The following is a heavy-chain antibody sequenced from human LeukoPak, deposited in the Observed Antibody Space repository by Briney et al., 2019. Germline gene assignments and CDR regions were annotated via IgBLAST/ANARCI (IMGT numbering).Heavy chain of an antibody. J-gene: IGHJ5*02. CDR3: ARGFTTP. CDR1: GFTFSSYA. Sequence: GRSLRLSCAASGFTFSSYAMHWVRQAPGKGLEWVAVISYDGSNKYYADSVKGRFTISRDNSKNTLYLQMNSLRAEDTAVYCCARGFTTPWGQGTLVTVSS. CDR2: ISYDGSNK. D-gene: IGHD1-1*01. V-gene: IGHV3-30-3*01.